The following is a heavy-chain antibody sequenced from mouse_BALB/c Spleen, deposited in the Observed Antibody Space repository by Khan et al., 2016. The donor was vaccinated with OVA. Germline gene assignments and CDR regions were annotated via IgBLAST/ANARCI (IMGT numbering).Heavy chain of an antibody. V-gene: IGHV3-6*02. Sequence: EVQLQESGPGLVKPSQSLSLTCSVTDYSITSGYYWNWIRQFPGNKLEWMGYISYDGSNNYNPSLKNRISITRDTSKNQFFLKLTSVTTEDTATYYCARDGDYYWYFDVWGAGTTVTVSS. J-gene: IGHJ1*01. CDR2: ISYDGSN. D-gene: IGHD2-13*01. CDR3: ARDGDYYWYFDV. CDR1: DYSITSGYY.